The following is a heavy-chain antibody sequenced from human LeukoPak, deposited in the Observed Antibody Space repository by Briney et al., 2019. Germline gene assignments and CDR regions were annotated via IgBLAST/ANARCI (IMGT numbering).Heavy chain of an antibody. V-gene: IGHV4-61*02. CDR2: IYTSGST. CDR1: GGSISSGSYY. J-gene: IGHJ4*02. CDR3: ARVIYYDSSGPTSYFDY. Sequence: PSQTLSLTCTVSGGSISSGSYYWSWIRQPAGKGLEWIGRIYTSGSTNYNPSLKSRVTISVDTSKNQFSLKLSSVTAADTAVYYCARVIYYDSSGPTSYFDYWGQGTLVTVSS. D-gene: IGHD3-22*01.